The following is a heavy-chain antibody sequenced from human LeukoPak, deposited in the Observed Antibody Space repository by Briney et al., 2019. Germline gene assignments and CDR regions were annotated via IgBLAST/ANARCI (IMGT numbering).Heavy chain of an antibody. CDR2: IKEDGSEK. CDR1: GFSFSGYW. V-gene: IGHV3-7*03. CDR3: ARRGSTDY. Sequence: GGSLRLSCAASGFSFSGYWMTWVRQAPGKGLEWVANIKEDGSEKYYADFVKGRFTISRDNAKNSLDLQMDSLRAEDTAVYYCARRGSTDYWGQGTLVTVSS. J-gene: IGHJ4*02. D-gene: IGHD2/OR15-2a*01.